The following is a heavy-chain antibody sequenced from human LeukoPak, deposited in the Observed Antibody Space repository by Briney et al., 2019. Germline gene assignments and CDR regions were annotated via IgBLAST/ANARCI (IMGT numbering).Heavy chain of an antibody. V-gene: IGHV4-59*01. CDR3: ARSTGGWSYFDH. J-gene: IGHJ4*02. Sequence: SETLSLTCTVSGGSISSYYWSWVRQPPGKGLEWIGYIYDSGSTNYNPSLGSRATFSEDMSKYLFSLTVRSVTAADTAIYYCARSTGGWSYFDHWGRGILVTVSS. D-gene: IGHD6-19*01. CDR1: GGSISSYY. CDR2: IYDSGST.